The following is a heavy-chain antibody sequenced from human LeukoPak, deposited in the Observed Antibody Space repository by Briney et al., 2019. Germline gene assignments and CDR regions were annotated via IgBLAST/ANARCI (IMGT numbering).Heavy chain of an antibody. V-gene: IGHV3-30*18. Sequence: GRSLRLSCAASGFTFSSYGMHWVRQAPGKGLEWVAVISYDGSNKYYADSVKGRFTISRDNSKSTLYLQMNSLRAEDTAVYYWAKDEDIVVVVAAIGLDYWGQGTLVTVSS. CDR3: AKDEDIVVVVAAIGLDY. CDR1: GFTFSSYG. J-gene: IGHJ4*02. D-gene: IGHD2-15*01. CDR2: ISYDGSNK.